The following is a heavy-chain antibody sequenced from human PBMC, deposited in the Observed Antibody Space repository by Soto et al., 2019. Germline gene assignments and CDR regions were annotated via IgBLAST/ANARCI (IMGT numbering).Heavy chain of an antibody. CDR3: AKGAHRNYDILTGYYGY. CDR1: GVTFSSYA. D-gene: IGHD3-9*01. CDR2: ISGSGGST. Sequence: GGSLRLSCAASGVTFSSYAMSWVRQAPGKGLEWVSAISGSGGSTYYADSVKGRFTISRDNSKNTLYLQMNSLRAEDTAVYYCAKGAHRNYDILTGYYGYWGQGTLVTVSS. V-gene: IGHV3-23*01. J-gene: IGHJ4*02.